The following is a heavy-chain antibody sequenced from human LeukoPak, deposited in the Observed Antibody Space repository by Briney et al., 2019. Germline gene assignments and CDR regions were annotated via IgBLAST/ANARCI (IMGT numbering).Heavy chain of an antibody. CDR2: ISYDGSNK. V-gene: IGHV3-30*18. CDR3: AKPLFRYYGSGSYYFDY. Sequence: GGSLRLSCAASGFTFSTYAMSWVRQAPGKGLEWVAVISYDGSNKYYADSVKGRFTISRDNSKNTLYLQMNSLRAEDTAVHYCAKPLFRYYGSGSYYFDYWGQGTLVTVSS. J-gene: IGHJ4*02. D-gene: IGHD3-10*01. CDR1: GFTFSTYA.